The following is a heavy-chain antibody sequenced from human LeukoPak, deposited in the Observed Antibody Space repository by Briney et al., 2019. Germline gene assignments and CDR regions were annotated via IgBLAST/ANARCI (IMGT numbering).Heavy chain of an antibody. J-gene: IGHJ4*02. CDR2: ISGSGGST. V-gene: IGHV3-23*01. CDR1: GFTFSSYA. Sequence: AGGSLRLSCAASGFTFSSYAMSWVRQAPGKGLERVSAISGSGGSTYYADSVKGRFTISRDNSKNTLYLQMNSLRAEDTAVYYCAKYGVDSSPIFDYWGQGTLVTVSS. CDR3: AKYGVDSSPIFDY. D-gene: IGHD2-8*01.